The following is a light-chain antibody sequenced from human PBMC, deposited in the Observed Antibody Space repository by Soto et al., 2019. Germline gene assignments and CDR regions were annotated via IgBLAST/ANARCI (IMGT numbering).Light chain of an antibody. CDR3: TSWRTISPMI. Sequence: QSALTQPASVSGSPGQSITISCTGTRSDIGAYNFVSWYQQHPGEVPKLILYDVNVRPSGVSNRFSGSKSGNTADLTISGRLAEDEADYYCTSWRTISPMIFGGGTQLTVL. V-gene: IGLV2-14*03. J-gene: IGLJ2*01. CDR1: RSDIGAYNF. CDR2: DVN.